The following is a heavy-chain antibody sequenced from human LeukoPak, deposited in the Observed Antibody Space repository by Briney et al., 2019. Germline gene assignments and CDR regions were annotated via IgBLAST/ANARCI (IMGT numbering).Heavy chain of an antibody. D-gene: IGHD3-22*01. CDR3: ARKMRQTSGYNDAFDI. V-gene: IGHV3-20*04. Sequence: GGSLRFSCAASGFTFDDYGMSWVRQAPGMGLEWISGVNWNGGSTGYADSVKGRFTISRDNAKNSLYLQMNSLRAEDTALYYCARKMRQTSGYNDAFDIWGQGTMVTVSS. CDR2: VNWNGGST. CDR1: GFTFDDYG. J-gene: IGHJ3*02.